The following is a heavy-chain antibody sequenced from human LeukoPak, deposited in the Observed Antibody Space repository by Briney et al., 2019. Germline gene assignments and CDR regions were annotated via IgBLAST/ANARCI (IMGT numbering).Heavy chain of an antibody. CDR3: ARSLDYYGSGSYYNGLGD. V-gene: IGHV4-39*07. D-gene: IGHD3-10*01. J-gene: IGHJ4*02. CDR2: IYYSGST. Sequence: SETLSLTCTVSGGSISSSSYYWGWIRQPPGKGLEWIGSIYYSGSTYYNPSLKSRVTISVDTSKNQFSLKLSSVTAADTAVYYCARSLDYYGSGSYYNGLGDWGQGTLVTVSS. CDR1: GGSISSSSYY.